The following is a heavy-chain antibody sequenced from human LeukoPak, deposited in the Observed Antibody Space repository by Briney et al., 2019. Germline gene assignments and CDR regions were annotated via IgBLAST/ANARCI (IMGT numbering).Heavy chain of an antibody. CDR3: AKVEPPAGLRGCFDY. Sequence: LPGGSLRLSCAASGFSFDDYAMHWVRQAPGKGLEWVSGISWNSNDMGYADSVKGRFTISRDNAKNSLYLQMNSLRPEDTALYYCAKVEPPAGLRGCFDYWGQGTLVTVSS. V-gene: IGHV3-9*01. CDR1: GFSFDDYA. J-gene: IGHJ4*02. CDR2: ISWNSNDM. D-gene: IGHD1-26*01.